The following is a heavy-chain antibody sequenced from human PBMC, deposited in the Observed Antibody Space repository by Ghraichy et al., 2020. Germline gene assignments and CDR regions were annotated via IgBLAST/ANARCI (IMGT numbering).Heavy chain of an antibody. J-gene: IGHJ6*02. CDR2: IYYSGST. D-gene: IGHD2-15*01. CDR1: GGSISSYY. V-gene: IGHV4-59*01. Sequence: SETLSLTCTVSGGSISSYYWSWIRQPPGKGLEWIGYIYYSGSTNYNPSLKSRVTISVDTSKNQFSLKLSSVTAADTAVYYCARAECSGGSCYPYYYYGMDVWGQGTTVTVSS. CDR3: ARAECSGGSCYPYYYYGMDV.